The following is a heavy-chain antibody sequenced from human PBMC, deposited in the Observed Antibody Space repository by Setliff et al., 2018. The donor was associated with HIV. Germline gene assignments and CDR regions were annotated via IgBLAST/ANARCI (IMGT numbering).Heavy chain of an antibody. CDR1: GFTVSSNY. Sequence: GGSLRLSCAASGFTVSSNYMSWVRQAPGKGLEWVSVIYRGGSTYYADSVRGRFTISRDNSKNTLYLQMNSLRAEDTAVYYCVRLPFPPYCGGDCYSIDYWGQGTLVTVSS. V-gene: IGHV3-53*01. CDR3: VRLPFPPYCGGDCYSIDY. J-gene: IGHJ4*02. D-gene: IGHD2-21*02. CDR2: IYRGGST.